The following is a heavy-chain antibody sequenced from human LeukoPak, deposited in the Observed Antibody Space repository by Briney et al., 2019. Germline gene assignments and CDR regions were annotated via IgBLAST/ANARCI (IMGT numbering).Heavy chain of an antibody. CDR3: ARQGRRVFDY. CDR2: VYYSGTT. J-gene: IGHJ4*02. CDR1: GDFINSNNYA. Sequence: PSETLSLTCTVSGDFINSNNYAWVWIRQPPWKGLEWIGTVYYSGTTYYNPSLKSRVTTSVDTSKKQLSLKLTSVTAADTAVYFCARQGRRVFDYWGRGTLVTVSS. V-gene: IGHV4-39*01.